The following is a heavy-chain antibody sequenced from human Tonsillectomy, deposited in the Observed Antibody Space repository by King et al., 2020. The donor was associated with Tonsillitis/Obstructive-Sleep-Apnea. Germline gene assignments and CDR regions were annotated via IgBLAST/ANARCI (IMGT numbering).Heavy chain of an antibody. J-gene: IGHJ4*02. V-gene: IGHV1-2*06. Sequence: QLVQSGAEVKPPGASVKVSCKASGYTFTGYYIHWVRQAPGQGLEWVGRIHPNSGDTNYAGKFQGRVTMTRDTSISTAYMELSGLKSDDTAVFYCARAAENTDYFDYWGQEILVTVSS. D-gene: IGHD2/OR15-2a*01. CDR3: ARAAENTDYFDY. CDR1: GYTFTGYY. CDR2: IHPNSGDT.